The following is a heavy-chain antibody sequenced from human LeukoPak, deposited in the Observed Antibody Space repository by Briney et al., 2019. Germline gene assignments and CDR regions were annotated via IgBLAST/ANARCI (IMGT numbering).Heavy chain of an antibody. D-gene: IGHD1-26*01. CDR2: IYSGGST. CDR3: ARGGSYPSAFDI. Sequence: GGSLRLSCAASGFTVSSNYMSWVRQAPGKGLEWVSIIYSGGSTFYADSVKGRFTISRDNSKNTLYLQMNSLRAEDTAVYYCARGGSYPSAFDIWGQGTMVTVSS. CDR1: GFTVSSNY. V-gene: IGHV3-53*01. J-gene: IGHJ3*02.